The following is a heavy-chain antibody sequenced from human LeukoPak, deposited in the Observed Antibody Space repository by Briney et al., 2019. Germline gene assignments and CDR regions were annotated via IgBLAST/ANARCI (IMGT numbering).Heavy chain of an antibody. Sequence: GGSLRLSCAASGFTFSSYEMNWVRQAPGKALEWVSYISSSGSPINYADSVKGRFTISRDNAKNSLYLQMNSLRAEDTAVYYCARDLIVYGDYEGAYYFDYWGQGTLVTVSS. CDR1: GFTFSSYE. CDR2: ISSSGSPI. J-gene: IGHJ4*02. CDR3: ARDLIVYGDYEGAYYFDY. V-gene: IGHV3-48*03. D-gene: IGHD4-17*01.